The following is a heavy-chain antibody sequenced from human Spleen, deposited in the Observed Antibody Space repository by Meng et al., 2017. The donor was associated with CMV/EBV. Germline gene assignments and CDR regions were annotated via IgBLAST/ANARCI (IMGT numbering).Heavy chain of an antibody. J-gene: IGHJ5*02. CDR2: ISPNTGDT. D-gene: IGHD1-1*01. Sequence: KVSCKAYGYSFIGYSILWVRQTPEKGLQWMGRISPNTGDTIYEENFQGRVTMTRDTSINTAYMELSSLTSDDTAVYYCGRGQQTFDPWGQGTLVTVSS. V-gene: IGHV1-2*06. CDR1: GYSFIGYS. CDR3: GRGQQTFDP.